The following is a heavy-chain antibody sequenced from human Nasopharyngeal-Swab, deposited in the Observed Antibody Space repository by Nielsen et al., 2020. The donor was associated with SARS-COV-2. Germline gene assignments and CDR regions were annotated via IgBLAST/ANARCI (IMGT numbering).Heavy chain of an antibody. CDR2: ISVSGGST. Sequence: GGSLRLSCAASGFTFSSYAMIWVRQAPGEGLEWVSGISVSGGSTYYADSVKGRFTISRNNSKNTLYLQMNSLRVEDTAVYYCARNHYSSGWYNWIDYWGQGTLVTVSS. J-gene: IGHJ4*02. D-gene: IGHD6-19*01. CDR3: ARNHYSSGWYNWIDY. CDR1: GFTFSSYA. V-gene: IGHV3-23*01.